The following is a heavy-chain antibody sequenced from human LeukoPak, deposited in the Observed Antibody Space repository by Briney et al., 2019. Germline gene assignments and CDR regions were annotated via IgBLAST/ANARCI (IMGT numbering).Heavy chain of an antibody. D-gene: IGHD6-13*01. CDR3: VRGSKWYGPYDY. J-gene: IGHJ4*01. CDR2: MYYSGST. CDR1: GGSISSSSYY. Sequence: SETLSLTCTVSGGSISSSSYYWSWIRQPPGKGLEWIGYMYYSGSTNYNPSLKSRVTMSVDTSKNQFSLKLNSVTAADTAVYYCVRGSKWYGPYDYWGQGTPVTVSS. V-gene: IGHV4-61*01.